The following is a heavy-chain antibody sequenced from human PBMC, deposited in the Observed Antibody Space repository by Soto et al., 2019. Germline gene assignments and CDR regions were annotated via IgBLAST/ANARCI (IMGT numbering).Heavy chain of an antibody. J-gene: IGHJ3*02. D-gene: IGHD4-17*01. CDR1: GGSISSYY. Sequence: SETLSLTCTVSGGSISSYYWSWIRQPPGKGLEWIGYIYYSGSTNYNPSLKSRVTISVDTSKNQFSLKLSSVTAADTAVYYCASVYGDYAFDIWGQGTMVTVSS. V-gene: IGHV4-59*01. CDR2: IYYSGST. CDR3: ASVYGDYAFDI.